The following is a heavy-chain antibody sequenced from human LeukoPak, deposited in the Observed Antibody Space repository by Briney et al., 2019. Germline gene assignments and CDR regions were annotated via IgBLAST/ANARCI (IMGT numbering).Heavy chain of an antibody. CDR3: ARPLFSSNYKAFDL. CDR1: GFSSTTYW. Sequence: GESLKISCRLSGFSSTTYWIAWVRQMPGKGLECMGVIQPDDSDTTYSPSFQGQVSISADKSINTAFLQWSSLEASDTAMYYCARPLFSSNYKAFDLWGQGTLVTVSS. V-gene: IGHV5-51*01. D-gene: IGHD4-11*01. CDR2: IQPDDSDT. J-gene: IGHJ3*01.